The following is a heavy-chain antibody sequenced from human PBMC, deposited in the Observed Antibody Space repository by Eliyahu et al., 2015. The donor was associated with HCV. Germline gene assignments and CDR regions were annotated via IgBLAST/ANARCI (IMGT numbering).Heavy chain of an antibody. V-gene: IGHV3-30*03. J-gene: IGHJ6*02. D-gene: IGHD3-10*01. CDR3: ARGESGSGVYQSWIYGVDV. CDR2: MSKDGNNK. Sequence: QVDLVESGGGVVQPGRSLRLSCAAXGFXXXVFTMHWVRQAPGEGLEWVALMSKDGNNKYYADSVRGRFTIFRDNSKNTVYLQMNALRVEDTAIYFCARGESGSGVYQSWIYGVDVWGQGTTVTVSS. CDR1: GFXXXVFT.